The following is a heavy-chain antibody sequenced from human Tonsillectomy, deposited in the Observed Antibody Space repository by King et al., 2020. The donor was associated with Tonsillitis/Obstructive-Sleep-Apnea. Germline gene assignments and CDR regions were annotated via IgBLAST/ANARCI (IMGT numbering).Heavy chain of an antibody. CDR1: GYTFTRDY. Sequence: QLVQSGAEVKTPGASVKVSCKASGYTFTRDYIHWVRQALGQGIGWMGIINTSSGVATYAQKFQGRVTMNTDTSASTVYLELSSLRSEDTAVYYCARDDVVGRYIDSWGQGTLVTVSS. J-gene: IGHJ4*02. CDR3: ARDDVVGRYIDS. V-gene: IGHV1-46*01. CDR2: INTSSGVA. D-gene: IGHD1-14*01.